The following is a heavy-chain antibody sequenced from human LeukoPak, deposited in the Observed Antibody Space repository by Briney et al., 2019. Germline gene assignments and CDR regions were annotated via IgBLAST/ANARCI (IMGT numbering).Heavy chain of an antibody. Sequence: GGSLRLSCAASGFTFSSYAMHWVRQAPGKGLEWVAVISYDGSNKYYADSVKGRFTISRDNSKNTLYLQMNSLRAEDTAVYYCARDRVTFGGVIVIDLLGAFDIWGQGTMVTVSS. CDR2: ISYDGSNK. J-gene: IGHJ3*02. V-gene: IGHV3-30-3*01. CDR1: GFTFSSYA. D-gene: IGHD3-16*02. CDR3: ARDRVTFGGVIVIDLLGAFDI.